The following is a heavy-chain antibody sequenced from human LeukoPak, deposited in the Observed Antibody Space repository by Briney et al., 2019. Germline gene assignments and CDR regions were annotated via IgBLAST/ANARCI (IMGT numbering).Heavy chain of an antibody. J-gene: IGHJ6*02. Sequence: ASVKVSYKASGYTFTSYGISWVRQAPGQGLEWMGWISAYNGNTNYAQKLQGRVTMTTDTSTSTAYMELRSLRSDDTAVYYCARDEYYDILTGYSRPYSYYYYYYGMDVWGQGTTVTVSS. V-gene: IGHV1-18*01. CDR1: GYTFTSYG. CDR3: ARDEYYDILTGYSRPYSYYYYYYGMDV. D-gene: IGHD3-9*01. CDR2: ISAYNGNT.